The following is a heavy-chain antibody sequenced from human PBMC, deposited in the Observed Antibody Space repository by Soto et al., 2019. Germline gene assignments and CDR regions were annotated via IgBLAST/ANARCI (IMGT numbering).Heavy chain of an antibody. V-gene: IGHV4-34*01. CDR3: ARRLGYCSSTSCYHPFDY. Sequence: SETLSLTCAVSGGSFSGYSWSWIRQPPGKGLEWIGEINHSGSTNYNPSLKSRVTISVDTSKNQFSLKLSSVTAADTAVYYCARRLGYCSSTSCYHPFDYWGQGTLVTISS. CDR1: GGSFSGYS. J-gene: IGHJ4*02. CDR2: INHSGST. D-gene: IGHD2-2*01.